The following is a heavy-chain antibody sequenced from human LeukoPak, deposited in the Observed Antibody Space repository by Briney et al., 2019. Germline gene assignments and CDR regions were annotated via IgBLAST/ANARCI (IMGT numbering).Heavy chain of an antibody. Sequence: GGSLRLSCAASGFTFSSYSMNWVRQAPGKGLEWVSSISSSSSYIYYADSVKGRFTISRDNAKNSLYLQMNSLRAEDTAVYYCAKGPESSSWSKAFDIWGQGTMVTVSS. CDR1: GFTFSSYS. V-gene: IGHV3-21*04. CDR3: AKGPESSSWSKAFDI. D-gene: IGHD6-13*01. J-gene: IGHJ3*02. CDR2: ISSSSSYI.